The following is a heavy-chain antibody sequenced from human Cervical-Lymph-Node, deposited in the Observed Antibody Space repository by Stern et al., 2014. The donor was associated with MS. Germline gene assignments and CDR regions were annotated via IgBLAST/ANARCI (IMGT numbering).Heavy chain of an antibody. Sequence: EVQLVESGGGLVQPGGSLRLSCAASGFTVSSNSMPWVRQAPGKGLEWVSVIYSGGSTYYTDAVKGRFTLSRDNSKNTLYLQMNDLRVADSAVYYCARERGNWSGYDYWGQGTLVTVSS. J-gene: IGHJ4*02. CDR1: GFTVSSNS. CDR3: ARERGNWSGYDY. V-gene: IGHV3-66*01. D-gene: IGHD3-3*01. CDR2: IYSGGST.